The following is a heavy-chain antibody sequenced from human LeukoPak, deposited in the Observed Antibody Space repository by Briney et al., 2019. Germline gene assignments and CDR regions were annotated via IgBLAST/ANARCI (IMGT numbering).Heavy chain of an antibody. J-gene: IGHJ4*02. Sequence: SVKVSCKASGGTFSTYAISWVRQAPGHGLEWMGGIIPTFGTAKYAQKFQGRVTITADESTSTAYMELSSLRSEDTAVYYCARVARLGKLSYNFDYWGQGTLVTVSS. CDR1: GGTFSTYA. D-gene: IGHD3-16*02. V-gene: IGHV1-69*13. CDR3: ARVARLGKLSYNFDY. CDR2: IIPTFGTA.